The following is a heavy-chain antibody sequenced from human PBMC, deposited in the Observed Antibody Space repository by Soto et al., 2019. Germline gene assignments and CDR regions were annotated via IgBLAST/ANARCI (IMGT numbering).Heavy chain of an antibody. Sequence: SETLSLTCTVSGGSISSSNYYWGWIRQPPGEGLEWIGSMDYNGNSYQNPSLKGRVTLSVDTSNSQFSLKLRSVTAADTAVYFCVRSAFGYYDTSGYQLTDSWGQGTMVTVS. CDR2: MDYNGNS. CDR3: VRSAFGYYDTSGYQLTDS. CDR1: GGSISSSNYY. V-gene: IGHV4-39*01. J-gene: IGHJ4*02. D-gene: IGHD3-22*01.